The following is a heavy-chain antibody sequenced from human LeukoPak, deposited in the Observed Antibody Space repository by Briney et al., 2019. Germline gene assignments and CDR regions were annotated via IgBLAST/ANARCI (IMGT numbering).Heavy chain of an antibody. V-gene: IGHV4-59*01. CDR2: IYYSGTT. J-gene: IGHJ4*02. D-gene: IGHD4-23*01. CDR3: AREITTSGGNSRALDY. CDR1: GGSISSYQ. Sequence: KPSETLSLTCSVSGGSISSYQWSWIRQPPGKGLEWIGYIYYSGTTSYNPSLKSRVTISLDTSKNQFSLQLSSVTAADTAVYYCAREITTSGGNSRALDYWGQGTLLTVSS.